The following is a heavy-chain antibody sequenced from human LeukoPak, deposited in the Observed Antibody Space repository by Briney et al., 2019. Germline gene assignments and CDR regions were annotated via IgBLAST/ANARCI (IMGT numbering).Heavy chain of an antibody. V-gene: IGHV3-21*01. CDR1: GFTFSSYS. CDR3: ASQIVATTLDY. D-gene: IGHD5-12*01. CDR2: ISSSSSYI. Sequence: GGSLRLSCAASGFTFSSYSMSWVRQAPGKGLEWVSSISSSSSYIYYADSVKGRFTISRDNAKNSLYLQMNSLRAEDTAVYYCASQIVATTLDYWGQGTLVTVSS. J-gene: IGHJ4*02.